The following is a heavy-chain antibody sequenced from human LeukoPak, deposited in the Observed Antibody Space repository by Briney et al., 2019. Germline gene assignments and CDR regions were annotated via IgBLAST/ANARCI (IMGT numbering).Heavy chain of an antibody. CDR1: GGSISSYY. J-gene: IGHJ4*02. D-gene: IGHD3-10*01. CDR3: ARALLWFGDESLYFDY. V-gene: IGHV4-59*01. Sequence: SETLSLTCTVSGGSISSYYWSWIRQPPGKGLEWIGYIYYSGSTDYNPSLKSRVTISVDTSKNQFSLKLSSVTAADTAVYYCARALLWFGDESLYFDYWGQGTLVTVSS. CDR2: IYYSGST.